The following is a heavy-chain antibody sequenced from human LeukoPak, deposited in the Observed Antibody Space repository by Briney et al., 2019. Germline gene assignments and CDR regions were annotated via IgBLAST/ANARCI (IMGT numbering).Heavy chain of an antibody. V-gene: IGHV3-33*06. Sequence: GGSLRLSCAAPGFTFSSYGMHWVRQAPGKGLERVAVIWNDGSHEYYADSEKGRFTISRDDSRNTVYLQMNSLRAEDTAVYYCAKDATEYGDSHFDCWGQGSLVTVSA. CDR2: IWNDGSHE. CDR1: GFTFSSYG. J-gene: IGHJ4*02. D-gene: IGHD4-17*01. CDR3: AKDATEYGDSHFDC.